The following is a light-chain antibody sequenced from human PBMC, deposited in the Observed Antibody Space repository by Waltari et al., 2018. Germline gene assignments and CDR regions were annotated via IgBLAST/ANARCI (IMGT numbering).Light chain of an antibody. V-gene: IGLV1-47*01. J-gene: IGLJ3*02. CDR2: RND. CDR3: AAWDDSLSVGV. CDR1: SSNIGSNY. Sequence: QSVLTQPPSASGTPGQRVTISCSGSSSNIGSNYVSWYQQLPGTAPKVLIYRNDQRPSGVPDRFSGSKSGTSASLAISGLRSEDEADYYCAAWDDSLSVGVFGGGTKLTVL.